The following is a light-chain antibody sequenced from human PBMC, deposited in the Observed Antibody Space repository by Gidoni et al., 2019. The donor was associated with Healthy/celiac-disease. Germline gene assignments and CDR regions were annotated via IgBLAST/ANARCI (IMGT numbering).Light chain of an antibody. CDR2: AAS. CDR1: QGISSY. J-gene: IGKJ5*01. V-gene: IGKV1-9*01. Sequence: DIQLTQSPSFLSASVADGVTITSRASQGISSYLAWYQQKPGKAPKLLIYAASTLQSGVPTRFSGSGSGTVFTLTISSLQPDDFATYYCQQRNSYLITFGQGTRLEIK. CDR3: QQRNSYLIT.